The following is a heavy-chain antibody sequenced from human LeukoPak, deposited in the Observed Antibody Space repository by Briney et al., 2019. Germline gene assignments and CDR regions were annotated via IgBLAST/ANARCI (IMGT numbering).Heavy chain of an antibody. CDR3: ARDSRGYPY. Sequence: PGGSLRLSCAASGFTFSSYWMHWVRQAPGKGLEWVANINQDGSEKNYVDTVKGRFTISRHNAKNSLYLEMNSLRAEDMGVYYCARDSRGYPYWGQGTLATVSS. J-gene: IGHJ4*02. CDR2: INQDGSEK. D-gene: IGHD3-22*01. V-gene: IGHV3-7*05. CDR1: GFTFSSYW.